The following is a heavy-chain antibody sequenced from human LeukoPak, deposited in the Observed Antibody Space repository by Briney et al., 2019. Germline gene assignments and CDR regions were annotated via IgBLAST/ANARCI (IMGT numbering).Heavy chain of an antibody. CDR1: GFTFSSYW. CDR3: AGGGSGYYRSGGFDY. J-gene: IGHJ4*02. D-gene: IGHD3-3*01. CDR2: IKQDGSEK. Sequence: GGSLRLSCAASGFTFSSYWMSWVRQAPGKGLEWVANIKQDGSEKYYVDSVKGRFTISRDNAKNSLYLQMNSLGAEDTAVCYCAGGGSGYYRSGGFDYWGQGTLVTVSS. V-gene: IGHV3-7*04.